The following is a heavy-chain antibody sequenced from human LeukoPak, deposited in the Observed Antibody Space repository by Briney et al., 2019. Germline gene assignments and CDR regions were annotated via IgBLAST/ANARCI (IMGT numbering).Heavy chain of an antibody. D-gene: IGHD4-17*01. CDR2: IIPIFGTA. V-gene: IGHV1-69*05. CDR1: GGTFSSYA. CDR3: ARDRDYGDYYYMDV. J-gene: IGHJ6*03. Sequence: GASVKVSCKASGGTFSSYAISWVRQAPGQGLEWMGGIIPIFGTANYAQKFQGRVTITTDESTSTAYMELSSLRSEDTAVYYCARDRDYGDYYYMDVWGKGTTVTVSS.